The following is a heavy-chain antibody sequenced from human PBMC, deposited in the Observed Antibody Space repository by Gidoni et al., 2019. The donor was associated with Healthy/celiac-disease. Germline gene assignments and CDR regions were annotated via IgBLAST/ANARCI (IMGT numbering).Heavy chain of an antibody. CDR1: GFTFSSYW. CDR2: IKQDGSVK. J-gene: IGHJ5*02. CDR3: ARGVDP. V-gene: IGHV3-7*01. Sequence: EVQLVESGGGLVKPGGSLRLSSAASGFTFSSYWMRWVRQAPGQGLEWVANIKQDGSVKYYVDSLKGRFTLSRDNAKNSLYLQMNSLRAEDTAVYYCARGVDPWGQGTLVTVSS.